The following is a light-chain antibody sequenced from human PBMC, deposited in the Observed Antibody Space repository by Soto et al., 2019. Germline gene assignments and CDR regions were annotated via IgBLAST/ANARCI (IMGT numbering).Light chain of an antibody. CDR2: GTS. CDR1: ASNIGANYD. Sequence: QSVLTQPPSVSGAPGQRVTISCTGGASNIGANYDVHWYQQLPGTAPKLLIYGTSNRPSGVPDRFSGSKSVTSASLAITGLQAEDEDDYFCQSYDFTLGAFWVFGGGTKVTVL. V-gene: IGLV1-40*01. J-gene: IGLJ3*02. CDR3: QSYDFTLGAFWV.